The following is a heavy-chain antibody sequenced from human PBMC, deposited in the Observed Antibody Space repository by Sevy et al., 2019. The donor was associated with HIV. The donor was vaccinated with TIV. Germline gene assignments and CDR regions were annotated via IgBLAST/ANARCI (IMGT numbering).Heavy chain of an antibody. CDR1: GFTFIRYN. V-gene: IGHV3-21*06. Sequence: GGSLRLSCAASGFTFIRYNMNWVRQAPGKGLEWVSSVSGSSNYIYYAESLKGRFIISRDNVKDTLSLQMNSLRADDTAVYYCARGPPDGSYDYFDYWGQGTLVTV. D-gene: IGHD1-26*01. CDR2: VSGSSNYI. CDR3: ARGPPDGSYDYFDY. J-gene: IGHJ4*02.